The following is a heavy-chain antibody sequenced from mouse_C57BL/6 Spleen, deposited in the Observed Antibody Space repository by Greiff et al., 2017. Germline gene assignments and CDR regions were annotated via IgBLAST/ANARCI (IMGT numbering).Heavy chain of an antibody. CDR3: ARHSPNYYGRSHWYFDV. CDR2: ISGGGGNT. D-gene: IGHD1-1*01. J-gene: IGHJ1*03. CDR1: GFTFSSYT. Sequence: EVKLVESGGGLVKPGGSLKLSCAASGFTFSSYTMSWVRQTPEKRLEWVATISGGGGNTYYPDSVKGRFTISRDNAKNTLYLQMSSLRSEDTALYYCARHSPNYYGRSHWYFDVWGTGTTVTVSS. V-gene: IGHV5-9*01.